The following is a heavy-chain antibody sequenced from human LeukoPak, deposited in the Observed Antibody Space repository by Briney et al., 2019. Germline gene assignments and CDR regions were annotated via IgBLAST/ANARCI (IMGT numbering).Heavy chain of an antibody. CDR2: ISGYNGDT. V-gene: IGHV1-18*01. J-gene: IGHJ4*02. CDR1: GFPFTHHG. Sequence: WASVRVSCKTSGFPFTHHGITWVRQAPGQGLEWMGWISGYNGDTNYAQKFLGRVTLTTDTSTRISYMELRSLRSDDTAVYYCARDPTNTSGRYAYFDYWGQGTLVTVSS. D-gene: IGHD6-19*01. CDR3: ARDPTNTSGRYAYFDY.